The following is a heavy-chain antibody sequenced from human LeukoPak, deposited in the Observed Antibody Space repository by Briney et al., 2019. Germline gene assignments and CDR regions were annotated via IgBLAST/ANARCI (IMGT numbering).Heavy chain of an antibody. CDR2: IYYTGNT. CDR3: ARVELSNYYYYMDV. V-gene: IGHV4-59*08. D-gene: IGHD5-24*01. CDR1: GGSISSYY. Sequence: SETLSLTCTVSGGSISSYYWSWIRQPPGKGLEWIGYIYYTGNTNYNPSLKSRVTISVDTSKNQFSLKLSSVTAADTAVYYCARVELSNYYYYMDVWGKGTTVTVSS. J-gene: IGHJ6*03.